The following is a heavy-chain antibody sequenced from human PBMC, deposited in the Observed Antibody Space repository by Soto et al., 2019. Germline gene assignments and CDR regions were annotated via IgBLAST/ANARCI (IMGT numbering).Heavy chain of an antibody. CDR1: EFSLTSRPEG. CDR3: AHSRGGYHGNDGDFDF. D-gene: IGHD1-1*01. Sequence: QITLKESGPTLGKPTQTLTLTCTFSEFSLTSRPEGVGWIRQPPGKALECLALIYWDGDKRYSPSLRTRLAITQDPSKKQVLLTLTHVDPLDIASYYCAHSRGGYHGNDGDFDFWGQGTLVTVSS. J-gene: IGHJ4*02. V-gene: IGHV2-5*02. CDR2: IYWDGDK.